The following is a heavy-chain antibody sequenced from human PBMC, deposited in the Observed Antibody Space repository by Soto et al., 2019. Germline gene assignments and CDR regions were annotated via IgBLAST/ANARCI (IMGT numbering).Heavy chain of an antibody. CDR1: GCTFSTFG. J-gene: IGHJ4*02. V-gene: IGHV1-69*01. Sequence: QVQLVQSGAEVKKTGCSVKVSCKTSGCTFSTFGISWVRQAPGQGLEWMGGIIPFFGTAEYSQKFEDRITLTAGETTHTVYMDLRSLTSEDTAISYCAITGPMDDGDKYYYDFWGQGALVTVS. CDR3: AITGPMDDGDKYYYDF. CDR2: IIPFFGTA. D-gene: IGHD4-17*01.